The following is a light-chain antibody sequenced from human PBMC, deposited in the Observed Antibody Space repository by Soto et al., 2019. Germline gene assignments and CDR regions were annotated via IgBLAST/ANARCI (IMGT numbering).Light chain of an antibody. CDR2: DAS. CDR1: QSVTNN. CDR3: QQYTNWPPLT. V-gene: IGKV3-15*01. J-gene: IGKJ1*01. Sequence: ILMTQSPATLSVSPGERATLSCRASQSVTNNLACSQHKPGQSPRLIIYDASTRATGIPARFSGSGSGTEFTLTISGLQSEDFAVYYCQQYTNWPPLTFGQGSKVEIK.